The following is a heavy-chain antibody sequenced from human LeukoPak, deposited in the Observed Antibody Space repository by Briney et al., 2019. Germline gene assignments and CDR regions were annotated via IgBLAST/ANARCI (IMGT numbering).Heavy chain of an antibody. D-gene: IGHD3-3*01. CDR3: ARDWHYYDFWGGYPYYYYGMDV. CDR2: ISSSSSTI. CDR1: GFTFSSYS. J-gene: IGHJ6*02. Sequence: GGSLRLSCAASGFTFSSYSMNWVRQAPGKGLEWVSYISSSSSTIYYADSVKGRFTISRDNAKNSLYLQMNSLRDEDTAVYYCARDWHYYDFWGGYPYYYYGMDVWGQGTTVTVSS. V-gene: IGHV3-48*02.